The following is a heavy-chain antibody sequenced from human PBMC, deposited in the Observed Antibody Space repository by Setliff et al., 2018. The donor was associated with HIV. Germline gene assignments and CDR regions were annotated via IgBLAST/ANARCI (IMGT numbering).Heavy chain of an antibody. J-gene: IGHJ3*02. CDR3: ARHFSVAGDAFDI. CDR2: FYPGDFDT. Sequence: PGESLKISCKGSGYSFTNFWIGWVRQRPGKGLEWIGLFYPGDFDTRYSPSFEGQVTMSAEKSISTAYLQWSSLKASDTAIYYCARHFSVAGDAFDIWGQGTMVTVS. D-gene: IGHD6-19*01. V-gene: IGHV5-51*01. CDR1: GYSFTNFW.